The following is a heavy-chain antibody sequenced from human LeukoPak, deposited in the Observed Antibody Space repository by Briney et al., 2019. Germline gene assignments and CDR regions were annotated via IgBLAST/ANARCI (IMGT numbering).Heavy chain of an antibody. J-gene: IGHJ5*02. CDR3: AGEGMIGGHNWFDP. D-gene: IGHD3-22*01. V-gene: IGHV4-59*02. CDR1: GGSVINYY. Sequence: SETLSLTCSVSGGSVINYYWSWIRQPPGKGLEWIGYIYSNGNTNYNPSLKSRLTISVVTSKNQLSLKLTSVAAADTAMYYCAGEGMIGGHNWFDPWGQGTLVTVSS. CDR2: IYSNGNT.